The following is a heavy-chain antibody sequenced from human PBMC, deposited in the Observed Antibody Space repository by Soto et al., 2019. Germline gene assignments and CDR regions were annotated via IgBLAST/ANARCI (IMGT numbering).Heavy chain of an antibody. Sequence: AAVKVYCKASGYTFTSYGISWVRQAPGQGLEWMGWISAYNGNTNYAQKLQGRVTMTTDTSTSTAYMELRSLRSDDTAVYYCARGGHIVGATNDYYYYGMDVWGQGTTVTVSS. CDR1: GYTFTSYG. J-gene: IGHJ6*02. D-gene: IGHD1-26*01. CDR2: ISAYNGNT. CDR3: ARGGHIVGATNDYYYYGMDV. V-gene: IGHV1-18*01.